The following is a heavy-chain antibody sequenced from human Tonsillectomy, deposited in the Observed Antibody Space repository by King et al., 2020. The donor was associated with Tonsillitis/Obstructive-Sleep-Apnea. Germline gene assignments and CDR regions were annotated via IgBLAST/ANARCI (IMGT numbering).Heavy chain of an antibody. CDR1: GFSVSSSGVA. V-gene: IGHV2-5*02. CDR2: IYWDETK. Sequence: ITLKESGPTLVKPTQTLTLTCTFSGFSVSSSGVAVGWIRQPPGKALEWLALIYWDETKFYTPSLRSRVTITKDTSKNQVVLTMTNMDPVDTATYFCAHSGDPYFDYWGQGTLVTVSS. CDR3: AHSGDPYFDY. J-gene: IGHJ4*02. D-gene: IGHD5-24*01.